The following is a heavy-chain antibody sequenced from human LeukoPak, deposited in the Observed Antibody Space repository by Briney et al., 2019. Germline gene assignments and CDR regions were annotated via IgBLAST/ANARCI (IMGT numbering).Heavy chain of an antibody. V-gene: IGHV3-30*04. D-gene: IGHD3-22*01. Sequence: GGSLRLSCAASGFTFNNYAMSWVRQAPGKGLEWVAVISYDGSNKYYAGSVKGRFTISRDNSKNTLYLQMNSLRAEDTAVYYCARDWDHSGYPISWGQGTLVTVSS. CDR1: GFTFNNYA. CDR3: ARDWDHSGYPIS. CDR2: ISYDGSNK. J-gene: IGHJ5*02.